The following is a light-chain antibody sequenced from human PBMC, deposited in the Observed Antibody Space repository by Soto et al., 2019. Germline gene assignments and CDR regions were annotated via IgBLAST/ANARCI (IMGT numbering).Light chain of an antibody. V-gene: IGLV2-14*01. Sequence: QSALTQPASVSGSPGQSITISCTGTSSDVGGYNYVSWYQQHPGKAPKHMICDVTNRPSGVSNRFSGSKSGNTASLTISGLQAEDEADYYCSSYTSSSTPLVFGGGTKVTVL. J-gene: IGLJ3*02. CDR2: DVT. CDR1: SSDVGGYNY. CDR3: SSYTSSSTPLV.